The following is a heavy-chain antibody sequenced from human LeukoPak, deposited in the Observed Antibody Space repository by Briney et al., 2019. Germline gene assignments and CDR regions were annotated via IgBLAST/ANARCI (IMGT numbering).Heavy chain of an antibody. CDR2: SNSDGSST. CDR1: GFAFSRYW. CDR3: ARAYVIAVTGTWTYYFDY. D-gene: IGHD6-19*01. Sequence: GGTLRLSCAASGFAFSRYWMHWVRQAPGKGLVWVSRSNSDGSSTSYADSVKGRFTISRDNAKNTLYLQMNSVRAEDTAVYYCARAYVIAVTGTWTYYFDYWGQGTLVTVSS. J-gene: IGHJ4*02. V-gene: IGHV3-74*01.